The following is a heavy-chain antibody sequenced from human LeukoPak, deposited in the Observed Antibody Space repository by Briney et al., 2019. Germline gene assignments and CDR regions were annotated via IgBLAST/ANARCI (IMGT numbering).Heavy chain of an antibody. Sequence: PGGSLRLSCAASGFTFSSYSMNWVRQAPGKGLEWVSSISSSSSYIYYADSVKGRFTISRDNAKNSLYLQMNSLRAEDTAVYYCARDQADIVVVPASFFDYWGQGTLVTVSS. CDR1: GFTFSSYS. CDR2: ISSSSSYI. V-gene: IGHV3-21*01. D-gene: IGHD2-2*01. J-gene: IGHJ4*02. CDR3: ARDQADIVVVPASFFDY.